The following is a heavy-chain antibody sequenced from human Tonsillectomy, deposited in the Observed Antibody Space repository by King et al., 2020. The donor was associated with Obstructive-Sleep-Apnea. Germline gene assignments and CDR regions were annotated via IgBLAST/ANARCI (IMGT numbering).Heavy chain of an antibody. Sequence: VQLVESGGGLVKPGGSLRLSCAASGFTFSSYSMNWVRQAPGEGLEWVSSISSSGNYIYYADSMKGRFTISRDNAKNSLYLQMNSLTAEDTAVYYCASARDSSGSYAPFDYWGQGTLVTVSS. CDR1: GFTFSSYS. CDR3: ASARDSSGSYAPFDY. D-gene: IGHD1-26*01. CDR2: ISSSGNYI. V-gene: IGHV3-21*01. J-gene: IGHJ4*02.